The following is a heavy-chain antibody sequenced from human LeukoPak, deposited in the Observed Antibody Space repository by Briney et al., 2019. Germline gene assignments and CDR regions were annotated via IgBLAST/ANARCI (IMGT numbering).Heavy chain of an antibody. Sequence: PGGSLRLSCAASGFTFSSYAMHWVRQAPGKGLEYVSAISSNGGSTYYANSVKGRFTISRDNSKNTLYLQMGSLRAEDMAVYYCARGHPVGFGWFGENWFDPWGQGTLVTVSS. V-gene: IGHV3-64*01. J-gene: IGHJ5*02. CDR1: GFTFSSYA. CDR3: ARGHPVGFGWFGENWFDP. CDR2: ISSNGGST. D-gene: IGHD3-10*01.